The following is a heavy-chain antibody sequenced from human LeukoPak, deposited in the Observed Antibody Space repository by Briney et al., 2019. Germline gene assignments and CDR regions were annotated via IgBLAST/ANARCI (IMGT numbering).Heavy chain of an antibody. D-gene: IGHD3-10*01. V-gene: IGHV4-4*07. CDR2: IYTSGST. CDR1: GGSISSYY. Sequence: KTSETLSLTCTVSGGSISSYYWSWIRQPAGQGLEWIGRIYTSGSTNYNPSLKSRVTISVDTSKNQFSLKLSSVTAADTAVYYCARDLAETGVDYWGQGTLVTVSS. J-gene: IGHJ4*02. CDR3: ARDLAETGVDY.